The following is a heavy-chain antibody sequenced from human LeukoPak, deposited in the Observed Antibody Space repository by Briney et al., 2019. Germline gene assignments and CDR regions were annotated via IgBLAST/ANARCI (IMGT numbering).Heavy chain of an antibody. V-gene: IGHV3-53*01. CDR3: ARGPEIAAAGYYYYYGMDV. Sequence: GGSLRLSCAASGFTVSSNYMSWVRQAPGKGLEWVSVIYSGGSTYYADSVKGRFTISRDNSKNTLYLQMNTLRAEDTAVYYCARGPEIAAAGYYYYYGMDVWGQGTTVTVSS. CDR1: GFTVSSNY. J-gene: IGHJ6*02. D-gene: IGHD6-13*01. CDR2: IYSGGST.